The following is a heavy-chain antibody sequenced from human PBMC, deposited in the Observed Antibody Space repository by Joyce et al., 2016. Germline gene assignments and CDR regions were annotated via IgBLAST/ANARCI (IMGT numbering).Heavy chain of an antibody. J-gene: IGHJ3*01. CDR1: YGFSNIYV. CDR3: ARARTVVVAYTLRDGFDL. Sequence: EMQLEESGGSLVHPGGSLSLSCRVSYGFSNIYVMAWVRQAPGKGLEWISSIGTSGGGTYYGDSVKGRFTVSRDNSKNIMDLQMTSLRIEDTATYYCARARTVVVAYTLRDGFDLWGQGTMVTVSS. CDR2: IGTSGGGT. D-gene: IGHD2-15*01. V-gene: IGHV3-23*04.